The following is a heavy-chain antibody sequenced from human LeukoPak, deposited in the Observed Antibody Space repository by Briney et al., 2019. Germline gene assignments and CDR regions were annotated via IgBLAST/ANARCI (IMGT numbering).Heavy chain of an antibody. V-gene: IGHV3-7*03. J-gene: IGHJ5*02. CDR3: ATSKGGGGFDP. Sequence: GGSLRLSCAVSGFTFSSDWMIWVRQAPGKGLEWVANINPDGSEKNYVDSVRGRFTISRDNAKNSLYLQMNSLEPEDLGLYYCATSKGGGGFDPWGQGTLVTVSS. CDR1: GFTFSSDW. CDR2: INPDGSEK. D-gene: IGHD3-16*01.